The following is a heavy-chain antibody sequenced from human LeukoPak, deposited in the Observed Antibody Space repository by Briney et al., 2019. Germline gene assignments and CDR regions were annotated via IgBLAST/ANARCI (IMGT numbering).Heavy chain of an antibody. CDR2: ISSSSSTI. CDR1: GFTFSSYS. V-gene: IGHV3-48*01. CDR3: ARDRGNSYHYGSGSLDV. Sequence: GGSLRLSCAASGFTFSSYSMNWVRQAPGKGLEWVSYISSSSSTIYYADSVKGRFTISRDNAKNSLYLQMSSLRAEDTAVYYCARDRGNSYHYGSGSLDVWGKGTTVTVSS. J-gene: IGHJ6*04. D-gene: IGHD3-10*01.